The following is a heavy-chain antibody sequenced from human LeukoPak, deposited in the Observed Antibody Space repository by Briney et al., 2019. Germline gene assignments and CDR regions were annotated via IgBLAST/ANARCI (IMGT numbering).Heavy chain of an antibody. J-gene: IGHJ4*02. D-gene: IGHD7-27*01. Sequence: GGSLRLSCAASGFTFSSYAMTWVRQAPGKGLEWVSYISSSSTIYYADSVKGRFTISRDNAKNSLYLQMNSLRAEDTAVYYCARELGIFDYWGQGTLVTVSS. CDR2: ISSSSTI. CDR3: ARELGIFDY. V-gene: IGHV3-48*01. CDR1: GFTFSSYA.